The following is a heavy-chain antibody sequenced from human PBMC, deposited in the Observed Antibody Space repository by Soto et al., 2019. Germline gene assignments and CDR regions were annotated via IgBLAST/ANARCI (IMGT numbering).Heavy chain of an antibody. J-gene: IGHJ5*02. D-gene: IGHD2-2*01. CDR1: GGSISSSSYY. CDR2: IYYSGST. Sequence: SETLSLTCTVSGGSISSSSYYWGWIRQPPGKGLEWIGSIYYSGSTYYNPSLKSRVTISVDTSKNQFSLKLSAVTAADTAVYYCAIVPAATEIWIHPRDQAPLVTVPS. CDR3: AIVPAATEIWIHP. V-gene: IGHV4-39*01.